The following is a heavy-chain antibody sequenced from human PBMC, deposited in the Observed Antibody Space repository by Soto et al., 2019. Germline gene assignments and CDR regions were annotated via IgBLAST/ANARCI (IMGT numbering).Heavy chain of an antibody. CDR1: GGSISSGDYY. Sequence: RSETLSVTGTVSGGSISSGDYYWSWIRQPPGKGLEWIGYIYYSGSTYYNPSLKSRVTISVDTSKNQFSLKLSSVTAADTAVYYCARVLQRSSVNWFDPWGQGTLVTVSS. J-gene: IGHJ5*02. CDR2: IYYSGST. D-gene: IGHD2-2*01. V-gene: IGHV4-30-4*01. CDR3: ARVLQRSSVNWFDP.